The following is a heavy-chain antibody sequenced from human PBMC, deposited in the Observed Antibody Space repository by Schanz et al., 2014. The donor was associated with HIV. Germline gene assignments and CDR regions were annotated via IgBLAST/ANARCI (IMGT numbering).Heavy chain of an antibody. Sequence: QVQLVQSGAEVKKPGSSVKVFCRASRGTFINYAFSWGRQAPGQGLEWMGGIIPLFGTSNYAQKFQGRATITADESTSTVYMDLRSLRSEDTAVYYCARAPYTSGWYGVDYWGQGTLVTVSS. J-gene: IGHJ4*02. CDR3: ARAPYTSGWYGVDY. CDR2: IIPLFGTS. V-gene: IGHV1-69*01. CDR1: RGTFINYA. D-gene: IGHD6-19*01.